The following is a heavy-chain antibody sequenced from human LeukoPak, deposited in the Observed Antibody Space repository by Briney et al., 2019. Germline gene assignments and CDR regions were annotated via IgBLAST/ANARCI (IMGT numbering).Heavy chain of an antibody. J-gene: IGHJ4*02. Sequence: ASVKVSCKASGYTFTGYYMHWVRQAPGQGLEWMGWINPNSGGTNYAQKFQGWVTMTRDTSISTAYMELSRLRSDDTAVYYCARGPYSSSIPDYWGQGTLVTVSS. CDR2: INPNSGGT. V-gene: IGHV1-2*04. D-gene: IGHD6-6*01. CDR3: ARGPYSSSIPDY. CDR1: GYTFTGYY.